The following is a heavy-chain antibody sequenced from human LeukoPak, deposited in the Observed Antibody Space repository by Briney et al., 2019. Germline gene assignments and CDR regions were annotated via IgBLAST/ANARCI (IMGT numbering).Heavy chain of an antibody. D-gene: IGHD4-11*01. CDR2: IIPIFGTA. CDR3: ARAFFGDYSNYYFDY. CDR1: GGTFSSYA. V-gene: IGHV1-69*05. Sequence: SVKVSCKASGGTFSSYAISWVRQAPGQGLEWMGGIIPIFGTANYAQKSQGRVTITTDESTSTAYMELSSLRSEDTAVYYCARAFFGDYSNYYFDYWGQGTLVTVSS. J-gene: IGHJ4*02.